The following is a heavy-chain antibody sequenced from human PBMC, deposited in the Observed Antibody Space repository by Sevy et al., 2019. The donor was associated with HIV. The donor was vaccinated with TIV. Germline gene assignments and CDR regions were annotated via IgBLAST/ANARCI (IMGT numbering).Heavy chain of an antibody. Sequence: GGSLRLSCGASGFTFSDHYVDWVRQAPGKGLEWVGRIRNKAKSYTTEYAASVKGRFTISRDDSKSSLYLQMNSLKTEDTAVYYCTTPLRPTGYYYGMDVWGQGTTVTVSS. CDR2: IRNKAKSYTT. J-gene: IGHJ6*02. CDR1: GFTFSDHY. CDR3: TTPLRPTGYYYGMDV. V-gene: IGHV3-72*01. D-gene: IGHD4-17*01.